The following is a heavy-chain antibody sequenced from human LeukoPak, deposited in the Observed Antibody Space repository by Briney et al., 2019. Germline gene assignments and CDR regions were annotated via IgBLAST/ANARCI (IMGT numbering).Heavy chain of an antibody. V-gene: IGHV3-23*01. CDR3: AKIGSSSSWYWDY. CDR1: GFTFSSYG. CDR2: ISGSGGST. J-gene: IGHJ4*02. Sequence: GGSLRLSCAASGFTFSSYGMSWVRQAPGKRLEWVSAISGSGGSTYYADSVKGRFTISRDNSKNTLYLQMNSLRAEDTAVYYCAKIGSSSSWYWDYWGQGTLVTVSS. D-gene: IGHD6-13*01.